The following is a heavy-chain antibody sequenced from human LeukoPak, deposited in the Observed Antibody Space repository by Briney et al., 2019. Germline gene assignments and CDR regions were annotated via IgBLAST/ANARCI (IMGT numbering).Heavy chain of an antibody. V-gene: IGHV1-46*01. Sequence: SSEKVSCKASGHTFTSYYMHWVRQAPGQGLECMGIIIPSGGSTSYAQKFQGRVTMTRDRSTSTVYMELSSLRSEDTAVYYCARDSVESYYYDSSGYSTVGEYFHHWGQGTLVTVSS. D-gene: IGHD3-22*01. CDR3: ARDSVESYYYDSSGYSTVGEYFHH. CDR1: GHTFTSYY. J-gene: IGHJ1*01. CDR2: IIPSGGST.